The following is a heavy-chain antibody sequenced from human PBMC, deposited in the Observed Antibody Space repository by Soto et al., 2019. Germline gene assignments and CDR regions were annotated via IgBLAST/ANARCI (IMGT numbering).Heavy chain of an antibody. V-gene: IGHV4-30-4*01. J-gene: IGHJ2*01. CDR1: GGSISSGDSF. CDR2: VFYTGST. Sequence: QVQLQESGPGLVKPSQTLSLTCAVSGGSISSGDSFWSWIRQPPGKGLEWIGYVFYTGSTYYNPSLKSRVSISVDTSKKQFSLKLSSVTAADTAVYYCAKAGSLGYWNFDLWGRGTLVTVSS. D-gene: IGHD1-26*01. CDR3: AKAGSLGYWNFDL.